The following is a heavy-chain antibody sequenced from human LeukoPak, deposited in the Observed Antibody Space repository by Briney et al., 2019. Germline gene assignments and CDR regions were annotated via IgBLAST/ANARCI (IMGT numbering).Heavy chain of an antibody. Sequence: SETLSLTCTVSGGSISSYCWSWVRQPPGKGLEWIGYIFTSGSTDYNPSLKSRVTMSVDTSKNQLSMELRFLTAADAAVYYCATSHDVKTAPYDLWGQGTLVTVSS. D-gene: IGHD2-21*01. CDR1: GGSISSYC. V-gene: IGHV4-4*09. CDR3: ATSHDVKTAPYDL. CDR2: IFTSGST. J-gene: IGHJ5*02.